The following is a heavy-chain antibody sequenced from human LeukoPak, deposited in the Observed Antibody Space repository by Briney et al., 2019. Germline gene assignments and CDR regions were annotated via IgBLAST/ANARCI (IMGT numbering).Heavy chain of an antibody. CDR2: INPNSGGT. D-gene: IGHD6-19*01. CDR1: GYIFTDYY. Sequence: GASVKVSCKASGYIFTDYYMHWVREAPGQELGWMGRINPNSGGTNYARKFQGRVTMTRDTSTSTVYMELSSLRSEDTAVYYCASKNSSGWYEEAWGQGTLVTVSS. V-gene: IGHV1/OR15-1*04. CDR3: ASKNSSGWYEEA. J-gene: IGHJ5*02.